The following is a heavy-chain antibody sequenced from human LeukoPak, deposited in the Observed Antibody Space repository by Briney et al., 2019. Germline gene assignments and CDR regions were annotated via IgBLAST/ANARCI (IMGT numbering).Heavy chain of an antibody. J-gene: IGHJ6*03. CDR3: AKGQMVLGGYYYYYMDV. D-gene: IGHD3-16*01. CDR2: ISGSGGST. CDR1: GFTFSSYA. V-gene: IGHV3-23*01. Sequence: GGSLRLTCAASGFTFSSYAMSWVRQAPGKGLEWVSAISGSGGSTYYADSVKGRFTIPRDNSKNTLYLQMNSLRAEDTAVYYCAKGQMVLGGYYYYYMDVWGKGTTVTVSS.